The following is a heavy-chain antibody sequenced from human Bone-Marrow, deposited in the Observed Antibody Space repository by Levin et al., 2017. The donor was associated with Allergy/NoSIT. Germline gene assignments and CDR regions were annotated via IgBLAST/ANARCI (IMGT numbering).Heavy chain of an antibody. D-gene: IGHD3-16*02. Sequence: GGSLRLSCAASGFTFSSYSMNWVRQAPWKGLEWVSSISSSSSYIYYADSVKGRFTISRDNAKNSLYLQMNSLRAEDTAVYYCARDTGGSTSYIWGSYRYTGARYFDLWGRGTLVTVSS. CDR3: ARDTGGSTSYIWGSYRYTGARYFDL. V-gene: IGHV3-21*01. CDR1: GFTFSSYS. CDR2: ISSSSSYI. J-gene: IGHJ2*01.